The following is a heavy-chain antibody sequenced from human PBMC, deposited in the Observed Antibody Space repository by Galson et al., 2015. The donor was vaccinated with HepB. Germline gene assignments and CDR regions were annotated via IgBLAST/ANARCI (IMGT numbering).Heavy chain of an antibody. CDR2: IIPLVGLT. J-gene: IGHJ4*02. V-gene: IGHV1-69*10. CDR3: ARGEWEFAVIDD. CDR1: GGTFSGYV. Sequence: SVKVSCKASGGTFSGYVMSWVRQAPGQGLEWMGGIIPLVGLTHYAQKFQGRVTITADRSTSTAYMELSSLTSEDTALYYCARGEWEFAVIDDWGQGSLVIVSS. D-gene: IGHD1-26*01.